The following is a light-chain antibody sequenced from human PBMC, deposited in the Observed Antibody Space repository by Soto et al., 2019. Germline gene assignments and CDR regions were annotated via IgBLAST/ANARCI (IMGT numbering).Light chain of an antibody. CDR1: RSNIGNNY. Sequence: QSVLTQPPSVSAAPGQKVTISCSGTRSNIGNNYVYWYRQLPGTAPKLLIYDSNMRPSGIPDRFSGSKSGTSATLGITGLQTGDEADYYCATWDDSLSAVVFGGGTKVTVL. CDR2: DSN. CDR3: ATWDDSLSAVV. J-gene: IGLJ2*01. V-gene: IGLV1-51*01.